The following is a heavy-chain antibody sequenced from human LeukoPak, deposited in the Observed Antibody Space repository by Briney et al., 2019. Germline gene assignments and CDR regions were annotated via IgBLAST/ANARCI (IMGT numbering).Heavy chain of an antibody. D-gene: IGHD4-17*01. V-gene: IGHV5-51*01. CDR3: ARRYGRPFDY. Sequence: GESLKISCKGSGYSFTSLWIGWVRQMPGKGLEWMGIIYPGGSDTRYSPSFEGQVTISADKSISTAYLEWSNLKASDTAIYYCARRYGRPFDYWGQGTLVTVSS. CDR2: IYPGGSDT. J-gene: IGHJ4*02. CDR1: GYSFTSLW.